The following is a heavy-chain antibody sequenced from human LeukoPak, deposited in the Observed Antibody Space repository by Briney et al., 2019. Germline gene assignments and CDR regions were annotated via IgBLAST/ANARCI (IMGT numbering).Heavy chain of an antibody. CDR1: GFAFRSYG. V-gene: IGHV3-74*01. CDR3: ARGAKWAYYFDY. D-gene: IGHD1-26*01. J-gene: IGHJ4*02. CDR2: INGDESST. Sequence: GGSLRLSCAASGFAFRSYGMTWVRQAPGRGLEWVSRINGDESSTNYADSVKGRFTISRDNAKDTLYLHMNSLTAEDTAVYYCARGAKWAYYFDYWGQGTLVTVSS.